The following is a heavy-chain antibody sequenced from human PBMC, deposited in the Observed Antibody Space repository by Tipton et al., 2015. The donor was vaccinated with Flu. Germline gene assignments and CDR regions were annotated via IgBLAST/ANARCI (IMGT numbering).Heavy chain of an antibody. D-gene: IGHD3-16*01. V-gene: IGHV4-39*01. J-gene: IGHJ4*02. CDR1: GVSISSLNSF. Sequence: TLSLTCTVSGVSISSLNSFWGWVRQSPVTGLEWIGTVYSNGGSYYKPSLSGRVTLSVDTSKNQFSLNLTSVTAADTAIYYCARLRLGRHLSDFDYWGQGTLATVSS. CDR3: ARLRLGRHLSDFDY. CDR2: VYSNGGS.